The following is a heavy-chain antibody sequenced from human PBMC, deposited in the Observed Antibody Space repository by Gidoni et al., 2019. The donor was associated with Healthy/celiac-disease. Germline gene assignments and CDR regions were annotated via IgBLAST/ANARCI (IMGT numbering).Heavy chain of an antibody. D-gene: IGHD6-19*01. Sequence: EVQLVESGGGLVKPGGSLRLSCAASGFTFSSYSMNWVRQGPGKGLEWVSSISSSSSYISYADSVKGRFTISRDNAKNSLYLQMNSLRAEDTAVYYCARSSGPRDYFDYWGQGTLVTVSS. CDR1: GFTFSSYS. CDR3: ARSSGPRDYFDY. J-gene: IGHJ4*02. CDR2: ISSSSSYI. V-gene: IGHV3-21*01.